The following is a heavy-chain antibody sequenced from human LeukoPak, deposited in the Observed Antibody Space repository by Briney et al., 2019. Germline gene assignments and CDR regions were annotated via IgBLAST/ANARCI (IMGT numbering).Heavy chain of an antibody. CDR3: TTGGVVVPAAIRRYYYMDV. J-gene: IGHJ6*03. CDR2: IKSKTDGGTT. D-gene: IGHD2-2*01. Sequence: GGSLRLSCAASGFTFSNAWMSWVRQAPGKGLEWVGRIKSKTDGGTTDYAAPVKGRFTISRDDSKNTLYLQMNSLKTEDTAVYYCTTGGVVVPAAIRRYYYMDVWGKGTTVTVSS. V-gene: IGHV3-15*01. CDR1: GFTFSNAW.